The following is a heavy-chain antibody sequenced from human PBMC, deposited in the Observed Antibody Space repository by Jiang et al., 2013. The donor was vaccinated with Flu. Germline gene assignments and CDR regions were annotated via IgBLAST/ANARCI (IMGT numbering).Heavy chain of an antibody. D-gene: IGHD6-19*01. Sequence: SSYAMHWVRQAPGKGLEWVAVISYDGSNKYYADSVKGRFTISRDNSKNTLYLQMNSLRAEDTAVYYCARFGIAVAGPLGFDYWGQGTLVTVSS. CDR3: ARFGIAVAGPLGFDY. V-gene: IGHV3-30*04. J-gene: IGHJ4*02. CDR1: SSYA. CDR2: ISYDGSNK.